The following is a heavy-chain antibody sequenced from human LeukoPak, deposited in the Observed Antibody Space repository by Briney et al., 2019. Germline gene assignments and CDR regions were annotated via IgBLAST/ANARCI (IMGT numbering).Heavy chain of an antibody. CDR1: GFTFSSYS. Sequence: RGSLRLSCAASGFTFSSYSMNWVRQAPGKGLEWVSYISSSSSTIYYADSVKGRFTISRDNAKNSLYLQMNSLRAEDTAVYYCARDIGTYSSSWYGGDYWGQGTLVTVSS. CDR3: ARDIGTYSSSWYGGDY. D-gene: IGHD6-13*01. CDR2: ISSSSSTI. V-gene: IGHV3-48*01. J-gene: IGHJ4*02.